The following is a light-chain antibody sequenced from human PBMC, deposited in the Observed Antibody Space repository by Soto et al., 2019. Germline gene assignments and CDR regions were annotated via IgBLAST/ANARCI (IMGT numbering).Light chain of an antibody. J-gene: IGLJ1*01. CDR2: EVS. Sequence: QSALTQPASVSGSPRQSITISCTGTSSDVGGFNYVSWYQQHPGKAPKLMIFEVSNRPSGVSNRFSGSKSGNTASLTISGLQAEDEADYYCSSYTTSSLLFFGTGTKLTVL. CDR3: SSYTTSSLLF. CDR1: SSDVGGFNY. V-gene: IGLV2-14*01.